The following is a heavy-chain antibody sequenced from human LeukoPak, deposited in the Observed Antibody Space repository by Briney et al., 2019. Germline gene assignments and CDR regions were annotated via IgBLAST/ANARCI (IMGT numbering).Heavy chain of an antibody. CDR1: GYTFTSYG. CDR3: ARVQSSSCGWLNYFDY. V-gene: IGHV1-46*01. D-gene: IGHD6-19*01. J-gene: IGHJ4*02. CDR2: INPSGGST. Sequence: ASVKVSCKASGYTFTSYGISWVRQAPGQGLEWMGIINPSGGSTNYAQKSQGRVTMTRGTSTSTVYMELSSLRCEDTAVYYCARVQSSSCGWLNYFDYWGQGTLVTVSS.